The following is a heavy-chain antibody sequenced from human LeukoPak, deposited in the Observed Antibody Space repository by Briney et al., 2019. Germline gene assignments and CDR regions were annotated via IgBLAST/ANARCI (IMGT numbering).Heavy chain of an antibody. CDR2: IYWNDDK. Sequence: SGPTLVKPTQTLTLTCTFSGFSLSTSGVGVGWIRQPPGKALEWLALIYWNDDKRYSPSLKSRLTITKDTSKNQVALTMTNMDPVDTATYYCAHSRDDILTGYYNWFDPWGQGTLVTVSS. J-gene: IGHJ5*02. CDR1: GFSLSTSGVG. D-gene: IGHD3-9*01. V-gene: IGHV2-5*01. CDR3: AHSRDDILTGYYNWFDP.